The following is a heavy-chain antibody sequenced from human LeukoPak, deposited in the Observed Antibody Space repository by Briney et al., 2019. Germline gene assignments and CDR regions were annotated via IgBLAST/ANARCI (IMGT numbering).Heavy chain of an antibody. J-gene: IGHJ3*02. CDR2: ISGSGGST. CDR3: AKDRGYYYDSSGYYRMDAFDI. Sequence: PGGSLRLSCAASGFTFSSYAMSWVRQAPGKGLEWVSAISGSGGSTYYADSVKGRFTISRDNSKNTLYLQMNSLRAEDTAVYYCAKDRGYYYDSSGYYRMDAFDIWGQGTMVTVSS. D-gene: IGHD3-22*01. CDR1: GFTFSSYA. V-gene: IGHV3-23*01.